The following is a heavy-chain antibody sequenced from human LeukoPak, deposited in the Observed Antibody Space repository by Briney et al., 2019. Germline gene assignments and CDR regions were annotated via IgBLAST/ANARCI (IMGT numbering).Heavy chain of an antibody. D-gene: IGHD1-1*01. CDR1: GLTFSNFW. Sequence: GGSLRLSCAVSGLTFSNFWMSWVRQAPGRGLEWVANIHPEGNEKYHVESVKGGFTISRDSTKDLLFLQMNGLRVEDTAVYYCGRGDDFSGDHWGQGTLVTVSS. V-gene: IGHV3-7*04. J-gene: IGHJ4*02. CDR3: GRGDDFSGDH. CDR2: IHPEGNEK.